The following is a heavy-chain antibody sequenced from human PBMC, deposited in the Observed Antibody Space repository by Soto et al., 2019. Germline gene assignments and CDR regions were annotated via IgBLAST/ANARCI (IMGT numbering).Heavy chain of an antibody. CDR1: GYTFTGYY. Sequence: ASVKVSCRASGYTFTGYYMHWVRQAPGQGLEWRGWINPNSGGTNYAQKFQGRVTMTRDTSISTAYMELSRLRSDDTAVYYCARGAYCGGHCYTWHYAFDIWGQGTMVPV. J-gene: IGHJ3*02. D-gene: IGHD2-21*02. CDR2: INPNSGGT. CDR3: ARGAYCGGHCYTWHYAFDI. V-gene: IGHV1-2*02.